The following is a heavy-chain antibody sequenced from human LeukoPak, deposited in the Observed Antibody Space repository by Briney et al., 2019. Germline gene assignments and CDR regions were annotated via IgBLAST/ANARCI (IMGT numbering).Heavy chain of an antibody. D-gene: IGHD4-17*01. Sequence: SETLSLTCTVSGGSVSSGSYYWSWIRQPPGKGLEWIGYIYYSGGTNYNPSLKSRVTISVDTSKNQFSLKLSSVTAADTAVYYCARDRTDGDSDYWGQGTLVTVSS. CDR3: ARDRTDGDSDY. CDR1: GGSVSSGSYY. V-gene: IGHV4-61*01. J-gene: IGHJ4*02. CDR2: IYYSGGT.